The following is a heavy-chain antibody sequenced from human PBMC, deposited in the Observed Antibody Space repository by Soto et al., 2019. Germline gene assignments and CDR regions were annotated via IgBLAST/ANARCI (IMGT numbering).Heavy chain of an antibody. CDR2: IYSSGST. D-gene: IGHD3-3*01. Sequence: ETLSLTCTVTGGAISGYYWTWMRQSAGGGLEWIGRIYSSGSTNYNPSLKSRVTISLDTSMNHFSLRLSSVTAADTAVYYCARGQRFSDWFDPWGQGTLVTVSS. CDR3: ARGQRFSDWFDP. V-gene: IGHV4-4*07. CDR1: GGAISGYY. J-gene: IGHJ5*02.